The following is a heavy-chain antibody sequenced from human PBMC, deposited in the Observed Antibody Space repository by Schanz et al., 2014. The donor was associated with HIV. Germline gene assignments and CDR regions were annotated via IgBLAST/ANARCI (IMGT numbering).Heavy chain of an antibody. CDR3: AKPEYDSRGNSQSHFDY. J-gene: IGHJ4*02. Sequence: VQLVESGGGVVQPGRSLRLSCAAFSFAFNSYGMHWVRQAPGKGLEWVSSISESGGRTYYADSVNGRFTISRDNSKNTLYLQMTTLRIDDTAVYYCAKPEYDSRGNSQSHFDYWGQGTLVTVSS. CDR2: ISESGGRT. V-gene: IGHV3-23*04. CDR1: SFAFNSYG. D-gene: IGHD3-22*01.